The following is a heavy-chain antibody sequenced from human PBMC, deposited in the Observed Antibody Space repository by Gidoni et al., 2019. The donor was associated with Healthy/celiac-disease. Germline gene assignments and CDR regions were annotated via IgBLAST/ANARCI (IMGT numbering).Heavy chain of an antibody. V-gene: IGHV3-33*01. CDR2: IWYDGSNK. D-gene: IGHD4-17*01. CDR1: GFTFSSYG. CDR3: ARSTVTTVGDY. J-gene: IGHJ4*02. Sequence: QVQLVESGGGVVQPGRSLRLSCAASGFTFSSYGMHWVRQAPGKGLEWVAVIWYDGSNKYYADSVKGRFTISRDNSKNTLYLQMNSLRAEDTAVYYCARSTVTTVGDYWGQGTLVTVSS.